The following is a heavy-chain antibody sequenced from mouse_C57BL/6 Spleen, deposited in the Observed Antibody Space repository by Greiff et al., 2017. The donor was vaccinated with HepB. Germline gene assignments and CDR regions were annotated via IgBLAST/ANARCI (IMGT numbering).Heavy chain of an antibody. CDR1: GYTFTDHT. J-gene: IGHJ3*01. V-gene: IGHV1-78*01. D-gene: IGHD4-1*01. Sequence: VQLQQSDAELVKPGASVKISCKVSGYTFTDHTIHWMKQRPEQGLEWIGYIYPRDGSTKYNEKFKGKATFTADKSSSTADMQLNRLTSEDSSVYFCARSIAWDGFAYWGQGTLVTVSA. CDR3: ARSIAWDGFAY. CDR2: IYPRDGST.